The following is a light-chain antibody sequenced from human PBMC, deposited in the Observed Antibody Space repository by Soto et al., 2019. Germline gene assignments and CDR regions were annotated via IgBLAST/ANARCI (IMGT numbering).Light chain of an antibody. CDR2: GAS. V-gene: IGKV3-11*01. Sequence: DIVLTQSPATLSLSPGERATLTCMASQSVSSFLAWYQQKPGQAPRLLIYGASIRATGIPARFSGSGSGTDFTLTISSLEPEDFAVYYCQQRSNWPPWTFGQGTKVDIK. CDR1: QSVSSF. J-gene: IGKJ1*01. CDR3: QQRSNWPPWT.